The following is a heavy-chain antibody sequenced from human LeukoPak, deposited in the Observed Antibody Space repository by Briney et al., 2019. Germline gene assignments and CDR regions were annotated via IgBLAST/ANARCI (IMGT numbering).Heavy chain of an antibody. CDR1: GGSITSYH. CDR2: IYYSGST. V-gene: IGHV4-59*01. CDR3: ARGGSGTYYHY. J-gene: IGHJ4*02. Sequence: PSETLSLTCTVSGGSITSYHYSWIRQPPGKGLEWIGYIYYSGSTNCNPSLKSRVTISVDTSKNQFSLKLSSVTAADTAVYYCARGGSGTYYHYWGQGTLVTVSS. D-gene: IGHD1-26*01.